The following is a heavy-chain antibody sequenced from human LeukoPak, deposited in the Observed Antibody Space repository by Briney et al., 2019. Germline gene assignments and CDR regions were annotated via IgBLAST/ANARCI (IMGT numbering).Heavy chain of an antibody. D-gene: IGHD3-3*01. V-gene: IGHV3-23*01. J-gene: IGHJ3*02. Sequence: GGSLRLSCAASGFTFSSYAMSWVRQAPGKGLEWVSAISGSGGSTYYADSVKGRFTTSRDNSKNTLYLQMNSLRAEDTAVYYCAKGLLAIFGVVIARGDAFDIWGQGTMVTVSS. CDR3: AKGLLAIFGVVIARGDAFDI. CDR2: ISGSGGST. CDR1: GFTFSSYA.